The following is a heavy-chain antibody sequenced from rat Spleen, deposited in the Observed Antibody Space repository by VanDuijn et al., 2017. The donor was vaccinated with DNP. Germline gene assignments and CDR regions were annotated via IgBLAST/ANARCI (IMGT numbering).Heavy chain of an antibody. CDR1: GFTFSSYW. D-gene: IGHD4-6*01. CDR2: INPDGGAT. Sequence: EIQLVETGGALVQPGRSLKLSCAASGFTFSSYWMFWIRQAPGKGLEWVASINPDGGATYYPDSVKGRFTISRDNAENTIYLQMNSLRSEDTATYYCAKDQVGYAMDAWGQGTSVTVSS. J-gene: IGHJ4*01. CDR3: AKDQVGYAMDA. V-gene: IGHV5-58*01.